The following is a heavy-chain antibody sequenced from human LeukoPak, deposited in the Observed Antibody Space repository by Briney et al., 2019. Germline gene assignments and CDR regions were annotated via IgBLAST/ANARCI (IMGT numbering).Heavy chain of an antibody. CDR3: ARDPNGDYIGAFDM. CDR2: IRGGGGSA. D-gene: IGHD4-17*01. V-gene: IGHV3-23*01. J-gene: IGHJ3*02. CDR1: GFTFSAYA. Sequence: GGSLRLSCTASGFTFSAYAMMWVRQAPGKGPEWVSAIRGGGGSAFYADSVKGRFTISRDNSKYTLSLQMNSLRAEDTAVYYCARDPNGDYIGAFDMWGPGTMVTVSS.